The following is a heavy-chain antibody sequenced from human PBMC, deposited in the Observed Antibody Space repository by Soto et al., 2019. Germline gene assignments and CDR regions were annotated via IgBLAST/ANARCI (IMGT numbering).Heavy chain of an antibody. CDR3: ARHWGPHYVDV. J-gene: IGHJ6*03. Sequence: ASVKVSCKASGYTFSSYAINWVRQAPGQGLEWMGWISAYNGDTNYAQKLQGRVTMTTDTSTSTAYMELRSLRFDDTAVYYCARHWGPHYVDVWGKGTTVTVSS. D-gene: IGHD3-16*01. CDR1: GYTFSSYA. CDR2: ISAYNGDT. V-gene: IGHV1-18*01.